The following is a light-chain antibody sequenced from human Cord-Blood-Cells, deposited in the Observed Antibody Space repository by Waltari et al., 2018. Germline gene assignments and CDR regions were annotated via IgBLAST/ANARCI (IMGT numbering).Light chain of an antibody. CDR3: CSSACSSTEI. J-gene: IGLJ1*01. CDR1: SSDVVGYNY. CDR2: DVS. Sequence: QSALTQPRSVSGSPGQSLTITCTGTSSDVVGYNYVSWYQQHTGKATKLMIYDVSNRPSGVPDRFSVYKSGNTSSLTISGLQAQDEADYYCCSSACSSTEIFGSGTQVTVL. V-gene: IGLV2-11*01.